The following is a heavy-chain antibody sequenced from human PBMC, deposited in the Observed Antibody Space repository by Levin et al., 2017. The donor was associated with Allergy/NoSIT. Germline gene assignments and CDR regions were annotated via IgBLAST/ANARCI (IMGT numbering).Heavy chain of an antibody. J-gene: IGHJ3*02. Sequence: GGSLRLSCAASGFTFSSYSMNWVRQAPGKGLEWVSYISSSSSTIYYADSVKGRFTISRDNAKNSLYLQMNSLRDEDTAVYYCARELSPPRLLRAFDIWGQGTMVTVSS. V-gene: IGHV3-48*02. CDR1: GFTFSSYS. CDR3: ARELSPPRLLRAFDI. CDR2: ISSSSSTI.